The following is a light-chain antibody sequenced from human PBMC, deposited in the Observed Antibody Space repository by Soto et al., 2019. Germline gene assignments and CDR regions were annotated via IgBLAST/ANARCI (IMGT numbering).Light chain of an antibody. J-gene: IGKJ1*01. Sequence: EIVLTQSPATLSVSPGEIVTLSCRSSQSVDINLAWYQQKPGQAPRLLIYGASTRATDMPGRFSGRGAGAELTLTISSLQSEDFAVYYCQQYRRWPSKFGQGTKV. V-gene: IGKV3-15*01. CDR3: QQYRRWPSK. CDR1: QSVDIN. CDR2: GAS.